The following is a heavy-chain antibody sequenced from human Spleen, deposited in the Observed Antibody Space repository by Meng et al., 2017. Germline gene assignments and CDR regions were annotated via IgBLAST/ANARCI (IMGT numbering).Heavy chain of an antibody. CDR3: ARGPTTMGHDFDY. Sequence: QVQLKQVGDGLLKPSETLSLTCVVAGGSFSDYYWSWIRQPPGKGLEWIGEINHSGSTNYNPSLESRATISVDTSQNNLSLKLSSVTAADSAVYYCARGPTTMGHDFDYWGQGTLVTVSS. D-gene: IGHD4-11*01. CDR2: INHSGST. V-gene: IGHV4-34*01. J-gene: IGHJ4*02. CDR1: GGSFSDYY.